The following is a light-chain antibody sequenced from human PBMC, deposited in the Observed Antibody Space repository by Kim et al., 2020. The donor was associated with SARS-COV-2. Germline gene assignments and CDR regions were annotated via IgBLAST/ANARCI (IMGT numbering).Light chain of an antibody. Sequence: DIQLTQSPSSLSASVGDRVTITCRASQPISNYLNWYQQKPGKAPNLLIFAASSLHTGVPSRFSGSGSGTDLTLTISNLQLEDFATYYCQQSYSTPPVTFGQGTRLEIK. CDR1: QPISNY. CDR2: AAS. J-gene: IGKJ5*01. V-gene: IGKV1-39*01. CDR3: QQSYSTPPVT.